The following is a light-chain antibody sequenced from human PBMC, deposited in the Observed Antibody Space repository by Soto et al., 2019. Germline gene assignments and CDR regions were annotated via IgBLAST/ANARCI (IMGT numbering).Light chain of an antibody. V-gene: IGKV3-20*01. Sequence: EIVLTQSPGTLSLSPGERATLSCRASQSVSSSFLAWYQQKPGQAPRLLIYGASSRATGIPDRFSGSGSGTDFSLNISRLEPEDFAVYYCQQYGSSPPWTFGQGTKVEI. CDR1: QSVSSSF. CDR3: QQYGSSPPWT. CDR2: GAS. J-gene: IGKJ1*01.